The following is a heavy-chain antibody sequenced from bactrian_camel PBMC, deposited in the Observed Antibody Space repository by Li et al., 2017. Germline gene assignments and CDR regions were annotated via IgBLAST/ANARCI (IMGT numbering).Heavy chain of an antibody. CDR3: ARLGNSYSDFTY. D-gene: IGHD6*01. CDR2: LGSLENNNAST. V-gene: IGHV3S68*01. CDR1: GVTFSHAC. J-gene: IGHJ6*01. Sequence: HVQLVESGGGSVQDGGSLRLSCVASGVTFSHACVGWFREAPGKEREGVATLGSLENNNASTNYADSLKGRFTISRDNAKNTVSLQLNSLKTEDMAMYYCARLGNSYSDFTYWGQGTQVTVS.